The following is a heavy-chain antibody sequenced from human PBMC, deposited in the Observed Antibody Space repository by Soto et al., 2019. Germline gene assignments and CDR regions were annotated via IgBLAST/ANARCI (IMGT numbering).Heavy chain of an antibody. V-gene: IGHV3-15*01. CDR2: IKSKTDGGTT. Sequence: PGWSLRLSCAASGFTFSNAWMSWVRQAPGKGLEWVGRIKSKTDGGTTDYAAPVKGRFTISRDDSKNTLYLQMNSLKTEDTAVYYRTTGIVPVGGWHDSWGEGTLGVVSS. J-gene: IGHJ4*02. D-gene: IGHD6-6*01. CDR3: TTGIVPVGGWHDS. CDR1: GFTFSNAW.